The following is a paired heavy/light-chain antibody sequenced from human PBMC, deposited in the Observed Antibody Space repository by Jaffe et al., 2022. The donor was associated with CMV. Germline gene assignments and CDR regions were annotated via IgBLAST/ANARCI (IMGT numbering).Light chain of an antibody. Sequence: EIVMTQSPATLSVSPGERATLSCRASQSLSSNLAWYQQKPGQAPRLLIYGVSTRAIGIPARFSGSGSGTEFTLTISSLQSEDFAIYYCQQYNSWPQTFGQGTKLEIK. V-gene: IGKV3-15*01. CDR1: QSLSSN. CDR2: GVS. CDR3: QQYNSWPQT. J-gene: IGKJ2*01.
Heavy chain of an antibody. CDR1: GFTFSNYA. CDR2: ISNSGGGT. D-gene: IGHD6-13*01. J-gene: IGHJ4*02. CDR3: AKDSLPYSTTWPILSYYFDF. Sequence: EVQLLESGGGLVQPGGSLRLSCAASGFTFSNYAMSWVRQAPGKGLEWVSGISNSGGGTYYAYSVKGRFTISRDNSKNTLYLQMNSLRAEDTAIYYCAKDSLPYSTTWPILSYYFDFWGQGTLVTVSS. V-gene: IGHV3-23*01.